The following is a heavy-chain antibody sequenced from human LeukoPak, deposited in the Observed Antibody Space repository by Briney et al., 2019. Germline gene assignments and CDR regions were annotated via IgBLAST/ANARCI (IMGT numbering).Heavy chain of an antibody. Sequence: GGSLRLSCAASGLTFRNYGMHWVRQPPGKGLEWVSSIFPSGGEIHYADPVRGRFTISRDNSKSTLSLQMNSLRVEDTAIYYCATYRQVLLPFESWGQGTLVTVSS. V-gene: IGHV3-23*01. CDR2: IFPSGGEI. CDR3: ATYRQVLLPFES. J-gene: IGHJ4*02. D-gene: IGHD2-8*02. CDR1: GLTFRNYG.